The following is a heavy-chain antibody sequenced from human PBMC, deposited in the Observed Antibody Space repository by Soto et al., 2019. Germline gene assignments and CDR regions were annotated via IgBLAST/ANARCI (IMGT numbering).Heavy chain of an antibody. V-gene: IGHV1-69*08. J-gene: IGHJ4*02. CDR3: ARDSAAGDY. CDR2: IIPILGST. Sequence: SVKVSCKASGGTFSSYTISWVRQAPGQGLEWMGRIIPILGSTNYAQKFQCRVTLTMDTSTRTVYMELIRLRFDDTAVYYCARDSAAGDYWGKGTLVTVSS. CDR1: GGTFSSYT. D-gene: IGHD6-13*01.